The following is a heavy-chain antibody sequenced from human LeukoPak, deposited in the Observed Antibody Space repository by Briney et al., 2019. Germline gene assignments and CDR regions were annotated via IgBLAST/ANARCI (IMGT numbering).Heavy chain of an antibody. Sequence: SETLSLTCTVSGGSIGSSCYYWGWSRQPPGKGLEWIGSIYYSGSTYYNPSLKSRVTISVDTSKNQFSLKLSSVTAADTAVYYCARIPTVTFFDYWGQGTLVTVSS. CDR3: ARIPTVTFFDY. CDR1: GGSIGSSCYY. CDR2: IYYSGST. D-gene: IGHD4-17*01. V-gene: IGHV4-39*07. J-gene: IGHJ4*02.